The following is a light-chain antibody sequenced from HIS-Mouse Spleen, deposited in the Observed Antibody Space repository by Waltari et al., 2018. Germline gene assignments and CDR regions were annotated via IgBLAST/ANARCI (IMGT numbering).Light chain of an antibody. CDR2: EGS. J-gene: IGLJ3*02. V-gene: IGLV2-23*01. CDR1: SSDVGSYNL. CDR3: CSYAGSSTSSWV. Sequence: QSALTQPASVSGSPGQSITISCTGTSSDVGSYNLVSWYQQHPGKAPKLMIYEGSKRPSGVSNRLSGSKSGNTASLTIAGLQAEDEADYYCCSYAGSSTSSWVFGGGTKLTVL.